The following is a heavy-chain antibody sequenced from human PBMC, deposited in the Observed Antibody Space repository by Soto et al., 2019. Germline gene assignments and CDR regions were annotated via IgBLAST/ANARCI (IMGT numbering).Heavy chain of an antibody. CDR2: TYYRSKWYD. V-gene: IGHV6-1*01. Sequence: QVQLQQSGPGLVKPSQTLSLTCAISGDSVSSNSAAWSWIRQSPSRGLEWLGRTYYRSKWYDDYAVSVKSRITINPDTSKNQFSLQLSSVTPEDTAGYYCAREPQSGNYFHYYGLDVWGQGTTVTVSS. CDR3: AREPQSGNYFHYYGLDV. J-gene: IGHJ6*02. CDR1: GDSVSSNSAA. D-gene: IGHD1-26*01.